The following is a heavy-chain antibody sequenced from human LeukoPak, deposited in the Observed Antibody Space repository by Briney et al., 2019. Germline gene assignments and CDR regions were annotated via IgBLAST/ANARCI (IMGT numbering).Heavy chain of an antibody. J-gene: IGHJ2*01. Sequence: PSETLSLTCTVSGGSISSYYWSWIRQPPGKGLEWIGYIYYSGSTNYNPSLKSRVTISVDTSKNQFSLKLSSVTAADTAVYYCARVRYYYDSSGYSPSWYFDLWGRGTLVTVSS. CDR1: GGSISSYY. CDR2: IYYSGST. CDR3: ARVRYYYDSSGYSPSWYFDL. V-gene: IGHV4-59*01. D-gene: IGHD3-22*01.